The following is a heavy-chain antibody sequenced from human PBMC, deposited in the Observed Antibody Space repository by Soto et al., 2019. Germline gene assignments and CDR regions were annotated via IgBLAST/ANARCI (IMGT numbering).Heavy chain of an antibody. D-gene: IGHD3-3*01. V-gene: IGHV1-2*02. CDR3: ARDREYYDFCSGYYSFYYYGMDV. CDR1: GYTFTGYY. Sequence: ASVKVSCKASGYTFTGYYMHWVRQAPGQGLEWMGWINPNSGGTNYAQKFQGRVTMTRDTSISTAYMELSRLRSDDTAVYYCARDREYYDFCSGYYSFYYYGMDVWGQGTTVTVSS. CDR2: INPNSGGT. J-gene: IGHJ6*02.